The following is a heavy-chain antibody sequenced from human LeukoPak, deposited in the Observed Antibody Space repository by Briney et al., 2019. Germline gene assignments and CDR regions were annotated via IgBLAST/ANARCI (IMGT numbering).Heavy chain of an antibody. Sequence: LSDTLSLTCTAAGGSISSYYWSWIRRPAGEELEWMRRIYNSGSTNYNPSLKSRVTISVDASKNQFSLKLSYLTAADPAVYYCASLRGAIIAHNWFDPWGQGTLVTVSS. D-gene: IGHD5-24*01. CDR2: IYNSGST. V-gene: IGHV4-4*07. CDR3: ASLRGAIIAHNWFDP. J-gene: IGHJ5*02. CDR1: GGSISSYY.